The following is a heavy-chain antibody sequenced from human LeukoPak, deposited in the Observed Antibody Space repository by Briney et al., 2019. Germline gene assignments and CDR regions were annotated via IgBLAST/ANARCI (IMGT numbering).Heavy chain of an antibody. V-gene: IGHV3-53*01. CDR3: ARRAGAYSHPYDY. CDR2: IFSST. CDR1: GFTVSSNS. D-gene: IGHD4/OR15-4a*01. J-gene: IGHJ4*02. Sequence: GGSLRLSCTVSGFTVSSNSMSWVRQAPGKGLEWVSFIFSSTHYSDSVKGRFTISRDNSKHTLYLQMNSLRAEDTAVYYCARRAGAYSHPYDYWGQGTLVTVSS.